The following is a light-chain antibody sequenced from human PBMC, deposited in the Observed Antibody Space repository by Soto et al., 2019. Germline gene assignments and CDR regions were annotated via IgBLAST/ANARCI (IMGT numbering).Light chain of an antibody. CDR2: WAS. J-gene: IGKJ2*01. Sequence: DIVMTQSPDSLAVSLGERATINCKSSQSVLYSSNNKNHLAWYQQKAGQPPKLLIYWASTRESGVPDRFSGSGSGTDFTLTISSLQAEDVALYYFQQYLTAPQTFGQGTNLEIK. V-gene: IGKV4-1*01. CDR1: QSVLYSSNNKNH. CDR3: QQYLTAPQT.